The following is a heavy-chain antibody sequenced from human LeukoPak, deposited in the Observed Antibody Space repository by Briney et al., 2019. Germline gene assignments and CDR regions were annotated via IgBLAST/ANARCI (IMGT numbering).Heavy chain of an antibody. CDR3: ARSGQKLDSSGYYLYYFDY. J-gene: IGHJ4*02. CDR2: INGGGDDT. D-gene: IGHD3-22*01. CDR1: ASTFSSNW. V-gene: IGHV3-53*04. Sequence: GGSLRLSCAASASTFSSNWMHWVRQAPGKGLDWVSAINGGGDDTEYADPVKGRFTISRHNSKNTLYLQMNSLRAEDTAVYYCARSGQKLDSSGYYLYYFDYWGQGTLVTVSS.